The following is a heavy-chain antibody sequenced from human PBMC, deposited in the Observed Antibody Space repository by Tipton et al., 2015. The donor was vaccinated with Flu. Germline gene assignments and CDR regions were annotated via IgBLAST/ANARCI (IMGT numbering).Heavy chain of an antibody. Sequence: QSGPEVKKPGESLKISCKGSGYSFTSYWIAWVRQMPGKGLECMGIIYPGDSDTRYSPSFQGQVTISADKSITTAYLKWSSLKASDTAMYYCARAQYDGDKFEFSYGMDVWGQGTTVSVSS. D-gene: IGHD5-24*01. J-gene: IGHJ6*02. CDR1: GYSFTSYW. V-gene: IGHV5-51*01. CDR3: ARAQYDGDKFEFSYGMDV. CDR2: IYPGDSDT.